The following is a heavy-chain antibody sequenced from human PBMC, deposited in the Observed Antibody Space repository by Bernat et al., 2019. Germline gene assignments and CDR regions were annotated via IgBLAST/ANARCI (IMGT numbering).Heavy chain of an antibody. Sequence: QVQLVQSGAEVKKPGSSVKVSCKASGGTFSSYTISWVRQAPGQGLEWMGRIIPILGIANYARKFPDRVTITADKSTSTAYMELSSLRSEDTAAYYCARVGCGGDCYYYYGMDVWGQGTTVTVSS. J-gene: IGHJ6*02. CDR1: GGTFSSYT. CDR3: ARVGCGGDCYYYYGMDV. CDR2: IIPILGIA. D-gene: IGHD2-21*02. V-gene: IGHV1-69*02.